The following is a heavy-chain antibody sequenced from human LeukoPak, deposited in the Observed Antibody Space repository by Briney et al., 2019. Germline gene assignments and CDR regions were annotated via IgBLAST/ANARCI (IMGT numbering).Heavy chain of an antibody. Sequence: ASVKVSCNASGYTFTGYYMHWVRQAPGQGLEWMGWINPNSGGTNYAQKFQGRVTMTRDTSISTAYMELSRLRSDDTAVYYCETDPTLVVGALGIDYWGQGTLVTVSS. V-gene: IGHV1-2*02. CDR2: INPNSGGT. CDR1: GYTFTGYY. CDR3: ETDPTLVVGALGIDY. J-gene: IGHJ4*02. D-gene: IGHD2-15*01.